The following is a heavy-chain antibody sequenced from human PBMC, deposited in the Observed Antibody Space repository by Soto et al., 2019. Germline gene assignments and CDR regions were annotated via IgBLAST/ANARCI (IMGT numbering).Heavy chain of an antibody. V-gene: IGHV3-30*18. CDR1: GFTFSSYG. J-gene: IGHJ6*02. D-gene: IGHD5-12*01. CDR3: AKDHDHGWIYMDV. Sequence: GGSLRLSCAASGFTFSSYGMHWVRQAPGKGLEWVAVISYDGSNKYYADSVKGRFTISRDNSKNTLYLQMNSLRGEDTAVYYCAKDHDHGWIYMDVWGQGTTFTVSS. CDR2: ISYDGSNK.